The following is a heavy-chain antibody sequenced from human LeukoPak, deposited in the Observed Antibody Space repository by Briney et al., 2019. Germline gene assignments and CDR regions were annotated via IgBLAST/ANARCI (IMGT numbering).Heavy chain of an antibody. V-gene: IGHV3-15*01. CDR3: TTDLWFGEYYLDY. CDR2: VKSKTDGGTT. CDR1: GFTFNNAW. D-gene: IGHD3-10*01. J-gene: IGHJ4*02. Sequence: GGSLRLSCAASGFTFNNAWMSWVRQAPGKGLEWVGHVKSKTDGGTTDHAAPVKGRFTISRDDSKNTLYLQMNSLKTEDTAVYYCTTDLWFGEYYLDYWGQGTLVTVSS.